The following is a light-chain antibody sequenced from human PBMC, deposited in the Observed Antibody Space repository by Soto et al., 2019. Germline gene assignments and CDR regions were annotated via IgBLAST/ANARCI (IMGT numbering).Light chain of an antibody. CDR3: QQYHSALT. V-gene: IGKV3-20*01. CDR1: QSISSSY. Sequence: IVLTQSPDTLSLSPGDRATLSFRASQSISSSYLAWYQQKPGQAPSLLIYGASNRATGIPDRFRGSESGTDFILTITRLEPEDFAVYYCQQYHSALTFGGGTKVDIK. CDR2: GAS. J-gene: IGKJ4*01.